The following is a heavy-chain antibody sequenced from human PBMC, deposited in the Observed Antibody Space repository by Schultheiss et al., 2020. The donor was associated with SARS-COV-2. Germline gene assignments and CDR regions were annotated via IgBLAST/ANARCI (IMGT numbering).Heavy chain of an antibody. J-gene: IGHJ4*02. V-gene: IGHV3-48*01. CDR3: ARDLRLGIAVAGNTRGVDY. CDR1: GFTFSSYS. D-gene: IGHD6-19*01. CDR2: ISSSSSTI. Sequence: GGSLRLSCAASGFTFSSYSMNWVRQAPGKGLEWVSSISSSSSTIYYADSVKGRFTISRDNSKNTLYLQMNSLRAEDTAVYYCARDLRLGIAVAGNTRGVDYWGQGTLVTVSS.